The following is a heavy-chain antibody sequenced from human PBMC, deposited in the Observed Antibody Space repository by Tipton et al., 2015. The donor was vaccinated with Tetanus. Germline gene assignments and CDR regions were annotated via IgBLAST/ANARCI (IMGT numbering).Heavy chain of an antibody. CDR2: IYPGDSDT. Sequence: QLVQSGGEVKKPGESLKISCKGSGYIFNNYWIGWVRQKPGKGLEWMGIIYPGDSDTRNSPSFQGQVTISVDESINTDYLQWSSLKASDTSMFCCAGAHCADGVCNFDFWGGGALVTVAS. CDR1: GYIFNNYW. D-gene: IGHD2-8*01. J-gene: IGHJ4*02. V-gene: IGHV5-51*01. CDR3: AGAHCADGVCNFDF.